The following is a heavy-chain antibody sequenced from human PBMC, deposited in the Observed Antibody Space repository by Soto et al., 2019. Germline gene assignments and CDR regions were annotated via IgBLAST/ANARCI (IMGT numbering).Heavy chain of an antibody. V-gene: IGHV1-18*01. D-gene: IGHD2-2*02. CDR3: ASPHPSAVPAAIGANYYYDGMAV. CDR2: ISAYNGNT. J-gene: IGHJ6*02. Sequence: ASVKVSCKASGYTFTSYGISWVRQAPGQGLEWMGWISAYNGNTNYAQKLQGRVTMTTDTSTSTAYMELRSLRSDDTAVYYCASPHPSAVPAAIGANYYYDGMAVWGQGTTVIGSS. CDR1: GYTFTSYG.